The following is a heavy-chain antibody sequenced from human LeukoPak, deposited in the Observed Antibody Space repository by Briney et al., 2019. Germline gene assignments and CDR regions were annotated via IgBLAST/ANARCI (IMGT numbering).Heavy chain of an antibody. V-gene: IGHV4-30-2*01. CDR1: GGSISSGGYS. Sequence: PSETLSLTCAVSGGSISSGGYSWSWIRQPPGKGLEWIGYIYHSGSTYYNPSLKSRVTISVGRSKNQFSLKLSSVTAADTAVYYCARGSYSSFLYFDYWGQGTLVTVSS. CDR3: ARGSYSSFLYFDY. D-gene: IGHD6-6*01. J-gene: IGHJ4*02. CDR2: IYHSGST.